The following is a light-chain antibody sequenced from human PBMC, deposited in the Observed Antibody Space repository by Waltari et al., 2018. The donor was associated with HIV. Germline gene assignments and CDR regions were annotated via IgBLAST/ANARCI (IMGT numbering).Light chain of an antibody. J-gene: IGKJ5*01. CDR3: QQYKTRVT. V-gene: IGKV1-5*03. CDR1: QSFTYW. Sequence: DIQMTQSPSTLSASVGDRVTITCRANQSFTYWLAWYQQKPGQAPRLLIHSASSLQTGVPSRFIGSGSGTEFTLTISSLQPDDFATYYCQQYKTRVTFGQGTRLDIK. CDR2: SAS.